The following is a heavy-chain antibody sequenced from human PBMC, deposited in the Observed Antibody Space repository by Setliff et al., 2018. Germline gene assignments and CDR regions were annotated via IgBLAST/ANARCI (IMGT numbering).Heavy chain of an antibody. CDR2: IWHDGGEK. D-gene: IGHD6-19*01. CDR1: GFTFSTYR. Sequence: QPGGSLRLSCAASGFTFSTYRFHWVRQAPGKGLEWVAVIWHDGGEKYYADSVKGRFTISRDNSKNTLYLQMNSLSAEDTAVYYCARTCSGSTCHAGLDYWGQGIPVTVSS. V-gene: IGHV3-33*08. CDR3: ARTCSGSTCHAGLDY. J-gene: IGHJ4*02.